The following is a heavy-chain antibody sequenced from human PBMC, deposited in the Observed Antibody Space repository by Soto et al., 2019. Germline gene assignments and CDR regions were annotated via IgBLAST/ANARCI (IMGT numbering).Heavy chain of an antibody. Sequence: GGSLRRSCVASGFMFTRSTMNWVRQAPGKGLEWVSSITSASDYIFYADSVKGRFTISRDNAKNSLYLQMNSLRAEDTAVYYCARVGTGSSTPLDIWGQGTMVTV. CDR1: GFMFTRST. V-gene: IGHV3-21*01. CDR2: ITSASDYI. J-gene: IGHJ3*02. D-gene: IGHD3-9*01. CDR3: ARVGTGSSTPLDI.